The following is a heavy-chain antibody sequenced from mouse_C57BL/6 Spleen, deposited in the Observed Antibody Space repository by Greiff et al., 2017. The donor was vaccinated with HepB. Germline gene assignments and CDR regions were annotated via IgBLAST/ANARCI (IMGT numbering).Heavy chain of an antibody. CDR3: ARMGLYDGPIYYAMDY. J-gene: IGHJ4*01. Sequence: VQLQQSGPGLVQPSQSLSITCTVSGFSLTSYGVHWVRQSPGKGLEWLGVIWSGGSTDYNAAFISRLSISKDNSKSQVFFKMNSLQADDTAIYYCARMGLYDGPIYYAMDYWGQGTSVTVSS. CDR1: GFSLTSYG. V-gene: IGHV2-2*01. D-gene: IGHD2-3*01. CDR2: IWSGGST.